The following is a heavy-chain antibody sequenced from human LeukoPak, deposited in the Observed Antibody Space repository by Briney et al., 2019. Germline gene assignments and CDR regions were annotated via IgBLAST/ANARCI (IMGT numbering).Heavy chain of an antibody. CDR3: ARSYGGIFGVVRSPWYFDL. D-gene: IGHD3-3*01. CDR1: GFTVSSNY. CDR2: IYSGGST. V-gene: IGHV3-53*01. Sequence: PGGSLRLSCAASGFTVSSNYMSWVRQAPGKGLEWVSVIYSGGSTYYADSVKGRFTISRDNSKNTLYLQMNSLRAEDTAVYYCARSYGGIFGVVRSPWYFDLWGRGTLVTVSS. J-gene: IGHJ2*01.